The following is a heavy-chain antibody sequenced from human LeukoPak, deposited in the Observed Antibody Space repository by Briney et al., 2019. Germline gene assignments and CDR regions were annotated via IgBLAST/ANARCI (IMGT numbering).Heavy chain of an antibody. CDR1: GFTFSNYA. CDR3: GTPESPSRGFYMYV. CDR2: ILGNGRST. Sequence: GGSLRLSCAPSGFTFSNYAMNWDRQAPGKGLEWVAAILGNGRSTNYTDSVKGRFTVSRDKSTHTLYLQMDTLRVEDTAVYFCGTPESPSRGFYMYVWGKGTTVTVSS. V-gene: IGHV3-23*01. J-gene: IGHJ6*03.